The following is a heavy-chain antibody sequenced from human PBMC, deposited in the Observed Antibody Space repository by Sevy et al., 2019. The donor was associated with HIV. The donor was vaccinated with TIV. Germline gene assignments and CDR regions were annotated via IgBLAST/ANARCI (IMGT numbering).Heavy chain of an antibody. CDR1: GFTFSDYY. J-gene: IGHJ6*02. CDR3: ARAFSTEPKNYYYYGMDV. D-gene: IGHD2-2*01. Sequence: GGSRRLSCAASGFTFSDYYMSWIRQAPGKGLEWVSYISSSGRTIYYANSVKGRFTISRDNAKNSLYLQMSSLRAEDPAVYYFARAFSTEPKNYYYYGMDVWGQGTTVTVSS. V-gene: IGHV3-11*01. CDR2: ISSSGRTI.